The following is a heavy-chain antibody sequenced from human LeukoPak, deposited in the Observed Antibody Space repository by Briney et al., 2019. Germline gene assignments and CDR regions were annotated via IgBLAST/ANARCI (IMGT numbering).Heavy chain of an antibody. CDR3: ARDSNGPVNGGNSEFDY. D-gene: IGHD4-23*01. J-gene: IGHJ4*02. Sequence: ASVKVSCKASGYTFTSYDINWVRQATGQGLEWMGWMNPNSGNTGYAQKFQGRVTMTRNTSISTAYMELSSLRSEDTAVYYCARDSNGPVNGGNSEFDYWGQGTLVTVSS. V-gene: IGHV1-8*01. CDR1: GYTFTSYD. CDR2: MNPNSGNT.